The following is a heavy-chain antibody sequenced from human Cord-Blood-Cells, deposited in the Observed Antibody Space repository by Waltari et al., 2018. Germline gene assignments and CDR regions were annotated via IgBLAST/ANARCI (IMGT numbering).Heavy chain of an antibody. CDR3: ARDASGYCSSTRSYTGGSYFDY. V-gene: IGHV4-31*03. CDR1: GGSISSGGYY. D-gene: IGHD2-2*02. CDR2: IYYSGST. Sequence: QVQLQESGPGLVKPSQTLSLTCTVSGGSISSGGYYWSWIRQHPGKGLEWIGYIYYSGSTYYNPSLKSRVTISVDTSKNQFSLKLSSVTAADTAVYYCARDASGYCSSTRSYTGGSYFDYWGQGTLVTVSS. J-gene: IGHJ4*02.